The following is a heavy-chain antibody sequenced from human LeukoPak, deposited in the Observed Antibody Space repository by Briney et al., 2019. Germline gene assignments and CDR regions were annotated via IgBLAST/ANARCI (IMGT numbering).Heavy chain of an antibody. Sequence: ASVNVSCKASGYTFTGYYMHWVRQAPGQGLEWMGWINPNSGGTNYAQKFQGRVTMTRDTSISTAYMELSRLRSDDTAVYYCARAYCGGDCYNAPAPYWGQGTLVTVSS. CDR1: GYTFTGYY. D-gene: IGHD2-21*02. CDR3: ARAYCGGDCYNAPAPY. V-gene: IGHV1-2*02. CDR2: INPNSGGT. J-gene: IGHJ4*02.